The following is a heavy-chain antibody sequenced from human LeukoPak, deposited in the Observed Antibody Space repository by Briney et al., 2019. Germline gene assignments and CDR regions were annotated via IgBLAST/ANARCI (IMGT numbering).Heavy chain of an antibody. V-gene: IGHV1-46*01. D-gene: IGHD1-1*01. Sequence: ASVKVSCKASGYTFTSYDINWVRQATGQGPEWMGVISPSGGSTIYAQKFKGRVTLTRDMSTSTDYLELSSLRSDDTAVYYCARALWAGTTGFDYWGQGTLVTVSS. J-gene: IGHJ4*02. CDR1: GYTFTSYD. CDR2: ISPSGGST. CDR3: ARALWAGTTGFDY.